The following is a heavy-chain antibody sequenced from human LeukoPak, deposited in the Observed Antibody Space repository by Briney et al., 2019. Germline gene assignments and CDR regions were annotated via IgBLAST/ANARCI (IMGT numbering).Heavy chain of an antibody. CDR2: ISSTAATT. J-gene: IGHJ4*02. CDR3: ARRTLFGVIKPPDY. D-gene: IGHD3-3*01. Sequence: GGSLRLSCAASGFTFSSFAMTWVRQAPGQGLEWVSSISSTAATTYYADSVRGRFTISRDNAMNTLYLQLSSLRVEDTAVYYCARRTLFGVIKPPDYWGQGALVTVSS. CDR1: GFTFSSFA. V-gene: IGHV3-23*01.